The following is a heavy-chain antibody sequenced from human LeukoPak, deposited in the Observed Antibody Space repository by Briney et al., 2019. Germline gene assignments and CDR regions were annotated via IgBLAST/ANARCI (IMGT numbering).Heavy chain of an antibody. V-gene: IGHV4-34*01. CDR1: GGSLSGYY. D-gene: IGHD3-16*01. Sequence: SETLSLTCAVYGGSLSGYYWSWIRQPPGKGLEWIGEINHSGSTNYNPSLKSRVTISVDTSKNQFSLKLSSVTAADTAVYYCARVSKFGIRYFDYWGQGTLVTVSS. J-gene: IGHJ4*02. CDR2: INHSGST. CDR3: ARVSKFGIRYFDY.